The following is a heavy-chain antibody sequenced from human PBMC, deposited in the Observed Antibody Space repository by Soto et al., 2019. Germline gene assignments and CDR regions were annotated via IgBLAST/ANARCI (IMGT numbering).Heavy chain of an antibody. CDR2: ISYDGSNK. CDR1: GFTFCSYG. D-gene: IGHD4-17*01. Sequence: GGSLRLSCAASGFTFCSYGMHWVRQAPGKGLEWVAVISYDGSNKYYADSVKGRFTISRDNSKNTLYLQMNSLRAEDTAVYYCAKGDYGDCLDYWGQGALVTVSS. J-gene: IGHJ4*02. CDR3: AKGDYGDCLDY. V-gene: IGHV3-30*18.